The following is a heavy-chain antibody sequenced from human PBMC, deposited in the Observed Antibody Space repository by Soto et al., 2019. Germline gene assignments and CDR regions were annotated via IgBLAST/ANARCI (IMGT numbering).Heavy chain of an antibody. V-gene: IGHV4-59*01. CDR3: ASRGSSSGDYYYGMDV. Sequence: SETLSLTCTVSGGSISSYYWSWIRQPPGKGLEWIGYIYYSGSTNYNPSLKSRVTISVDTSKNQFSLKLSSVTAADTAVYYCASRGSSSGDYYYGMDVWGQGTTVTVSS. CDR1: GGSISSYY. CDR2: IYYSGST. D-gene: IGHD6-6*01. J-gene: IGHJ6*02.